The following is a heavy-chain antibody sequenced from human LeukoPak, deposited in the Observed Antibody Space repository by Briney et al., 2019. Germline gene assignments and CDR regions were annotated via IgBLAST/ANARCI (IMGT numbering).Heavy chain of an antibody. J-gene: IGHJ5*02. D-gene: IGHD3-22*01. CDR2: IIPIFGTA. V-gene: IGHV1-69*06. CDR1: GGTFSSYA. Sequence: GASVKVSCKASGGTFSSYAISWVRQAPGQGLEWMGGIIPIFGTANYAQKFQGRVTMTEDTSTDTAYMELSSLRSEDTAVYYCATDRLNYYDSTQTGFDPWGQGTLVTVSS. CDR3: ATDRLNYYDSTQTGFDP.